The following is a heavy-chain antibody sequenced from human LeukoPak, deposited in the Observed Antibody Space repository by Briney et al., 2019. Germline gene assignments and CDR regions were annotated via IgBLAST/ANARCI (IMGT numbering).Heavy chain of an antibody. CDR1: GYSISSGYY. J-gene: IGHJ3*02. CDR3: ARQSSLYDFWSGYYLSEAFDI. Sequence: PSETLSLTCAVSGYSISSGYYWGWIRQPPGKGLEWIGSMYHSGSTYYNPSLKSRVTISVDTSKNQFSLKLSSVTAADTAVYYCARQSSLYDFWSGYYLSEAFDIWGQGTMVTVSS. D-gene: IGHD3-3*01. CDR2: MYHSGST. V-gene: IGHV4-38-2*01.